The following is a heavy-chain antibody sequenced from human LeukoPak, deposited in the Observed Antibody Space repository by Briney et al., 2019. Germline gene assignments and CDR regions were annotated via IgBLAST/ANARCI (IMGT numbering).Heavy chain of an antibody. J-gene: IGHJ1*01. D-gene: IGHD6-13*01. CDR1: SGSFSGYY. CDR2: INHSGST. CDR3: ARWVAGIAAAGTGEYFQH. V-gene: IGHV4-34*01. Sequence: PSETLSLTCAVYSGSFSGYYWNWIRQPPGKGLEWIGEINHSGSTNYNPSLKSRVTISVDTSKNQFSLKLSSVTAADTAVYYCARWVAGIAAAGTGEYFQHWGQGTLVTVSS.